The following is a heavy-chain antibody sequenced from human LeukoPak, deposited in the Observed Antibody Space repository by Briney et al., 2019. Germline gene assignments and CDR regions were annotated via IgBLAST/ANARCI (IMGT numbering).Heavy chain of an antibody. CDR1: GFTFNIYA. J-gene: IGHJ4*02. D-gene: IGHD3-22*01. V-gene: IGHV3-30-3*01. CDR2: ISYDGSNK. Sequence: GGSLRLSCPASGFTFNIYAIHWVRQAPGKGLEWVAAISYDGSNKYYADSVKGRFTISRDNSKNTLYLQMNSLRAEDTAVYYCARDYDSSGYSPLTYWGQGTLVTVSS. CDR3: ARDYDSSGYSPLTY.